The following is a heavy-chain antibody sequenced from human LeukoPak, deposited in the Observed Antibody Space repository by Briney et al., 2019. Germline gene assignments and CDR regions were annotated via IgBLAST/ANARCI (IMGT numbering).Heavy chain of an antibody. V-gene: IGHV3-23*01. CDR1: GFTFSSYG. CDR2: ISGSGGST. Sequence: GRSLRISCAASGFTFSSYGMHWVRQAPGKGLEWVSAISGSGGSTYYADSVKGRFTISRDNSKNTLYLQMNSLRAEDSAVYYCAKVYSRLEPFDYWGQGTLVTVSS. CDR3: AKVYSRLEPFDY. D-gene: IGHD1-1*01. J-gene: IGHJ4*02.